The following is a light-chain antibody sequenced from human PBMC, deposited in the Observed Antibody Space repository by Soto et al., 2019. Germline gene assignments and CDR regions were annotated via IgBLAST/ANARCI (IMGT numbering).Light chain of an antibody. CDR3: QQYGNSPWT. J-gene: IGKJ1*01. CDR2: GAS. V-gene: IGKV3-20*01. Sequence: EIVLTQSPGTLSLSPGERATLSCRASQTVSSSYLAWYQQKPGQAPRLLIYGASSRAPGIPDRFSGSGSATDFTLTISRLEPEDFAVYYCQQYGNSPWTFGQGTKVEIK. CDR1: QTVSSSY.